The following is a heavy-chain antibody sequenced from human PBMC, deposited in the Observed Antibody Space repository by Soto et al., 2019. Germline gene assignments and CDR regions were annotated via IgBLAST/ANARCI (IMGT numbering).Heavy chain of an antibody. CDR1: GFTFSSYG. Sequence: PGGSLRLSCAASGFTFSSYGMHWVRQAPGKGLEWVAVISYDGSNKYYADSVKGRFTISRDNSKNTLYLQMNSLRAEDTAVYYCAKDLTYYYDSSGYPDAFDIWGQGTMVTVSS. D-gene: IGHD3-22*01. V-gene: IGHV3-30*18. CDR3: AKDLTYYYDSSGYPDAFDI. J-gene: IGHJ3*02. CDR2: ISYDGSNK.